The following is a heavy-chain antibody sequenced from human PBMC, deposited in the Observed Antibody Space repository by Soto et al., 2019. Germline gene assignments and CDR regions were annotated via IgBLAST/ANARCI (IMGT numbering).Heavy chain of an antibody. Sequence: ETLSLTCAVYGGSFSGYYWSWIRQPPGKGLEWIGEINHSGSTNYNPSLKSRVTISVDTSKNQFSLKLSSVTAADTAVYYCARGRCSSTSCYNSPFDYWGQGTLVTVSS. CDR2: INHSGST. V-gene: IGHV4-34*01. J-gene: IGHJ4*02. CDR3: ARGRCSSTSCYNSPFDY. CDR1: GGSFSGYY. D-gene: IGHD2-2*02.